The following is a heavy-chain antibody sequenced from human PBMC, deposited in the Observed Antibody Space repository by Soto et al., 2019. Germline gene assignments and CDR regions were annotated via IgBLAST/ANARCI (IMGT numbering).Heavy chain of an antibody. CDR2: LYSGGST. Sequence: EVQLVETGGGLIQPGGSLRLSCAASGLTVSSHYMNWVRQAPGKGLEWVSVLYSGGSTHYAGSVKGRFIISRDNSKNTLYLQMNSLRAEDTAVYYCARDRPGDEGDAFDIWGHGTMVTASS. CDR1: GLTVSSHY. V-gene: IGHV3-53*02. J-gene: IGHJ3*02. D-gene: IGHD3-10*01. CDR3: ARDRPGDEGDAFDI.